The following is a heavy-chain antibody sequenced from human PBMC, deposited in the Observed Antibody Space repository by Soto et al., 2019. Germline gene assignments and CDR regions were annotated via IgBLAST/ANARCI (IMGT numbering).Heavy chain of an antibody. V-gene: IGHV1-69*01. J-gene: IGHJ6*02. CDR2: IIPIFGTA. CDR1: GGTFSSYA. CDR3: ARKYYYDSSGYHPNYNYYYYGMDV. Sequence: QVQLVQSGAEVKKPGSSVKVSCKASGGTFSSYAISWVRQAPGQGLEGMGGIIPIFGTANYAQKFQGRVTITADESTSTAYMELISLRSEDTAVYYCARKYYYDSSGYHPNYNYYYYGMDVWGPVTTVTGS. D-gene: IGHD3-22*01.